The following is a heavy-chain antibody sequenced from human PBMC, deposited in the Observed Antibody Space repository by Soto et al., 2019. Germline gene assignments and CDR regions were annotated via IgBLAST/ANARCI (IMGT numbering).Heavy chain of an antibody. Sequence: EVQLVESGGGLVQPGGSLRLSCVDSAFTFRTFWVSWVRQAPGKGPEWVANINQDGSERSYVDSVKGRFTISRDNTKNSLYLQMNSLRAEDTAVYYCAREWRGTFGAFGIWGQGTMVTVSS. V-gene: IGHV3-7*03. CDR3: AREWRGTFGAFGI. D-gene: IGHD3-16*01. CDR2: INQDGSER. CDR1: AFTFRTFW. J-gene: IGHJ3*02.